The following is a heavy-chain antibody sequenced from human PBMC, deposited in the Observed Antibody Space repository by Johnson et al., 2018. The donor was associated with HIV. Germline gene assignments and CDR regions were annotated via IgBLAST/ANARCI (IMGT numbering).Heavy chain of an antibody. Sequence: EQLVESGGGLVQPGGSLRLSCAGSGFTVSTFYMTWVRQGPGKGLEWVSVIDSGGGTKYADSVTGRFTISRDNSKNTLYLQMNSLRAEDTAVYFCARGCRDGYTCDAFDVWGQGTRVTVSS. CDR2: IDSGGGT. V-gene: IGHV3-66*01. D-gene: IGHD5-24*01. CDR1: GFTVSTFY. J-gene: IGHJ3*01. CDR3: ARGCRDGYTCDAFDV.